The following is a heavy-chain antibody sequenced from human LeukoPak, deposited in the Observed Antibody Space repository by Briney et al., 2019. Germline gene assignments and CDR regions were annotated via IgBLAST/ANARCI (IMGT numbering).Heavy chain of an antibody. CDR1: GFTFSSYM. Sequence: PGGSLRLSCAAPGFTFSSYMMNWVRQAPGKGLEWVSYISSSSGTMYYTDSVKGRFTISGDNAKNSLYLQMNSLRAEDTAVYYCAGGQWFGDLLFGWGQGTLVTVSS. D-gene: IGHD3-10*01. CDR2: ISSSSGTM. J-gene: IGHJ4*02. V-gene: IGHV3-48*01. CDR3: AGGQWFGDLLFG.